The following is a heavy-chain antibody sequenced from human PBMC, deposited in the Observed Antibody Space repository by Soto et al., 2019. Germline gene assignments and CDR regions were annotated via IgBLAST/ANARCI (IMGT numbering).Heavy chain of an antibody. CDR1: GYSFTSYW. CDR2: IYPRDSDT. J-gene: IGHJ4*02. Sequence: PGESLKISCKASGYSFTSYWIVWVLQMPVKGLEWMGVIYPRDSDTTYSPSFQGHVTISADKSINTAYLQWNSLKASDTAMYYCARQGAVAGPGDFWGQGTLVTVFS. V-gene: IGHV5-51*01. D-gene: IGHD6-13*01. CDR3: ARQGAVAGPGDF.